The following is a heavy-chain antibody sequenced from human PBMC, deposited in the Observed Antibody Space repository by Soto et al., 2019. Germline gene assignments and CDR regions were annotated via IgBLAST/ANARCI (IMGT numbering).Heavy chain of an antibody. CDR2: IYYSGST. J-gene: IGHJ4*02. V-gene: IGHV4-39*01. CDR1: GGSISSSSYY. CDR3: ARPTGGCSGGSCYYFDY. D-gene: IGHD2-15*01. Sequence: QLQLQESGPGLVKPSETLSLTCTVSGGSISSSSYYWGWIRQPPGKGLEWIGSIYYSGSTYYNPSLKGRVTISVDTSKNQFSLKLSSVTAADTAVYYCARPTGGCSGGSCYYFDYWGQGTLVTVSS.